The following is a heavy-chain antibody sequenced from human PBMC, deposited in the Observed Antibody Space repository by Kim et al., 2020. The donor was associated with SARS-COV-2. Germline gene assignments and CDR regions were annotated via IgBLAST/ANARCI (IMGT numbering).Heavy chain of an antibody. D-gene: IGHD1-26*01. V-gene: IGHV1-3*01. CDR3: ASLSGGATGGFEI. J-gene: IGHJ3*02. Sequence: YSPPFTGEVTITRDTSASTTYMELSSLRSEDTAVYYCASLSGGATGGFEIWGQGTMVTVSS.